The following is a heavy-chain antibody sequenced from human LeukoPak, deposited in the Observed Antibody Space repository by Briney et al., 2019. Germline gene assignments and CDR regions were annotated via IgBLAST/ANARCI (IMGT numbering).Heavy chain of an antibody. V-gene: IGHV3-23*01. CDR3: AKGPYSSGWYFDY. CDR2: ISGSGGGT. CDR1: GFTFSSYA. J-gene: IGHJ4*02. D-gene: IGHD6-19*01. Sequence: RGSLRLSCAASGFTFSSYAMSWVRQAPGKGLEWVSAISGSGGGTYYADSVKGRFTISRDNSKNTLYLQMNSLRAEDTAVYYCAKGPYSSGWYFDYWGQGTLVTVSS.